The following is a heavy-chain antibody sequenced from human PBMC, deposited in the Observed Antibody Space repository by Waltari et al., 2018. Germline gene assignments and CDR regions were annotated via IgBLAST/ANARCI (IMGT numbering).Heavy chain of an antibody. CDR3: ATPFYNWDDPLHS. D-gene: IGHD1-20*01. CDR2: ITVGDDT. Sequence: EVQLLESGGDLVQPGGSLRLSCAAPGLTFSHYAINWVRLAPGTGLEWVSGITVGDDTYYADSVRGRFTISRDTSKDTVYLQMNGLRADDTALYYCATPFYNWDDPLHSWGQGTLVTVSS. J-gene: IGHJ4*02. CDR1: GLTFSHYA. V-gene: IGHV3-23*01.